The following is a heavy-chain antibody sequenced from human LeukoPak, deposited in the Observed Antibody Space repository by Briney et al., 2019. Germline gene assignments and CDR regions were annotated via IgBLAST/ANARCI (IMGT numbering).Heavy chain of an antibody. CDR2: ISYDGSNK. CDR1: GFTFSSYA. Sequence: GGSLRLSCAASGFTFSSYAMHWVRQAPGKGLEWVAVISYDGSNKYYADSVKGRFTISRDNSKDTLYLQMNSLRAEDTAVYYCARVLGGGSGKIHRWYFDYWGQGTLVTVSS. J-gene: IGHJ4*02. D-gene: IGHD3-10*01. V-gene: IGHV3-30*14. CDR3: ARVLGGGSGKIHRWYFDY.